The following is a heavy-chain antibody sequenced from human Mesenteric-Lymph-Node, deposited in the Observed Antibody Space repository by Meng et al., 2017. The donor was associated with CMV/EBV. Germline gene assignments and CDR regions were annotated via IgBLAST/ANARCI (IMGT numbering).Heavy chain of an antibody. CDR2: ISAYNDNT. Sequence: SGSTFASYGISWLRQAPGQGLEWMGWISAYNDNTNYAQKLQGRVTMTTDTSTSTAYMELRSLRSDDTAVYYCERDPFVSRGGSLFDYWGQGTLVTVSS. V-gene: IGHV1-18*01. D-gene: IGHD1-26*01. J-gene: IGHJ4*02. CDR3: ERDPFVSRGGSLFDY. CDR1: GSTFASYG.